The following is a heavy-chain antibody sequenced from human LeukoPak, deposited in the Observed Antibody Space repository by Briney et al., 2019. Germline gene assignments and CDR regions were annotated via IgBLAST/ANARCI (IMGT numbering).Heavy chain of an antibody. CDR2: ISGSGGST. CDR3: AKNGNSGSGSGYNWFDP. J-gene: IGHJ5*02. CDR1: GFTFSSYW. V-gene: IGHV3-23*01. Sequence: GGSLRLSCAASGFTFSSYWMHWVRQAPGKGLEWVSAISGSGGSTYYADSVKGRFTISRDNSKNTLYLQMNSLRAEDTAVYYCAKNGNSGSGSGYNWFDPWGQGTLVTVSS. D-gene: IGHD3-10*01.